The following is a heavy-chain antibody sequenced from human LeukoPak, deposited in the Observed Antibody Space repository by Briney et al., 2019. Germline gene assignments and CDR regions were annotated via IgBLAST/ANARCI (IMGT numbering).Heavy chain of an antibody. V-gene: IGHV4-4*07. CDR2: IYTSGST. CDR3: ARVKQGYCTSTSCYFDYYYYYMDV. CDR1: GGSISSYY. J-gene: IGHJ6*03. Sequence: SETLSLTCTVSGGSISSYYWSWIRQPAGKGLEWIGRIYTSGSTNYNPSLKSRVTMSVDTSKNQFSLKLSSVTAADTAVYYCARVKQGYCTSTSCYFDYYYYYMDVWGKGTRSPSP. D-gene: IGHD2-2*01.